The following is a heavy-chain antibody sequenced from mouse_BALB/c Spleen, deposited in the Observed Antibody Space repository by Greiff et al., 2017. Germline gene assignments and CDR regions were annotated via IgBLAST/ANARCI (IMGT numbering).Heavy chain of an antibody. Sequence: QVQLKESGPGLVAPSQSLSITCTVSGFSFTSYGVHWVRQPPGKGLEWLGVIWAGGSTNYNSALMSRLSISTDNSKSHVFLKMNSLQTDDPAMYYCARDGGLRRESLAWLAYWGQGTLVTVSA. D-gene: IGHD2-4*01. CDR1: GFSFTSYG. V-gene: IGHV2-9*02. CDR3: ARDGGLRRESLAWLAY. J-gene: IGHJ3*01. CDR2: IWAGGST.